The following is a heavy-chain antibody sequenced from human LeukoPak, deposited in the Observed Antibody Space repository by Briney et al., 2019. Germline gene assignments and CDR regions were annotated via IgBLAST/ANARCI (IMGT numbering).Heavy chain of an antibody. D-gene: IGHD6-13*01. CDR2: INPNSGGT. CDR1: GYTFTGYY. J-gene: IGHJ6*02. CDR3: ARDQSIAADGTPYYYYGMDV. V-gene: IGHV1-2*04. Sequence: GASVKASCKASGYTFTGYYMHWVRQAPGQGLEWMGWINPNSGGTNYAQKFQGWVTMTRDTSISTAYMELSRLRSDDTAVYYCARDQSIAADGTPYYYYGMDVWGQGTTVTVSS.